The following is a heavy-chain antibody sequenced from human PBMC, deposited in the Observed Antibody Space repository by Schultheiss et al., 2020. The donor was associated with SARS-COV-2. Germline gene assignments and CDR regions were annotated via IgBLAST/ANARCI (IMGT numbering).Heavy chain of an antibody. J-gene: IGHJ6*02. CDR2: IYSSGST. V-gene: IGHV4-61*02. CDR1: GASTSIVSYY. CDR3: ARGPPYLYYYYYGMDV. Sequence: SQTLSLTCSVSGASTSIVSYYWAWVRQPAGKGLEWIGRIYSSGSTDYDPSLKSRVTISLDRSKNQFSLKLSSVTAADTAVYFCARGPPYLYYYYYGMDVWGQGTTVTVSS. D-gene: IGHD2-2*01.